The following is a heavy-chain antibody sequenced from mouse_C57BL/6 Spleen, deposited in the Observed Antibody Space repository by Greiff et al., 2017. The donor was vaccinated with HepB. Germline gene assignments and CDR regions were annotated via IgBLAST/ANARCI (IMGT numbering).Heavy chain of an antibody. V-gene: IGHV1-53*01. CDR1: GYTFTSYW. Sequence: QVQLQQPGTELVKPGASVKLSCKASGYTFTSYWMHWVKQRPGQGLEWIGNINPSNGGTNYNEKFKSKATLTVDKSSSTAYMQLSSLTSEDSAVYYWARGDYGSSYFDYWGQGTTLTVSS. J-gene: IGHJ2*01. CDR2: INPSNGGT. CDR3: ARGDYGSSYFDY. D-gene: IGHD1-1*01.